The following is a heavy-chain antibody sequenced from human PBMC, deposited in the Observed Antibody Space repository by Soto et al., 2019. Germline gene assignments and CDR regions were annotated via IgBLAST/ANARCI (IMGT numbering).Heavy chain of an antibody. Sequence: LRLSCAASGFTFSSYAMHWVRQAPGKGLEWVAVISYDGNNEHYADSVKDRFTISRDNSKNTLYLQMDSLRAEDTAVYYCAKDTYYHDSTGYYIFDHWGQGTLVTVSS. V-gene: IGHV3-30*04. CDR3: AKDTYYHDSTGYYIFDH. J-gene: IGHJ4*02. CDR1: GFTFSSYA. D-gene: IGHD3-22*01. CDR2: ISYDGNNE.